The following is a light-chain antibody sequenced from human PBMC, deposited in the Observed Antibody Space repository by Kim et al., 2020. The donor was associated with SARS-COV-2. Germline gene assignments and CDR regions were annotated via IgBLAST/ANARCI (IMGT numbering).Light chain of an antibody. CDR3: QQYNRWPPYI. Sequence: VSPGASATLSRRTGQRLSTNLAWYQQKPGQAPRLLSYGASTRATGIPARFSGSGSGTEFTLTISSLQSEDFAIYYCQQYNRWPPYIFGQGTKLEI. CDR2: GAS. J-gene: IGKJ2*01. V-gene: IGKV3-15*01. CDR1: QRLSTN.